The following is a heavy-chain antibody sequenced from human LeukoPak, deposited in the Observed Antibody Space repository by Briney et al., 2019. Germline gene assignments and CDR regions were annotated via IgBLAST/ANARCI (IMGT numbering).Heavy chain of an antibody. J-gene: IGHJ4*02. V-gene: IGHV3-23*01. D-gene: IGHD3-9*01. CDR2: IYGRSDNT. CDR3: AKWGDYDVLTGYYVSDF. Sequence: PGASLRLSCAGSGFIFSNYAMYWVRQAPAKGLDWVSAIYGRSDNTYYADSVKGRFALSRDSSKTTLYLQMNSLRADDTAVYYCAKWGDYDVLTGYYVSDFWGQGTLVTVSS. CDR1: GFIFSNYA.